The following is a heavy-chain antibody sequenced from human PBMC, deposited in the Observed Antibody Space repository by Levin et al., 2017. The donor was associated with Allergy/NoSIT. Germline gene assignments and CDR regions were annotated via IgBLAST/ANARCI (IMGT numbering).Heavy chain of an antibody. Sequence: SETLSLTCTVSGGSISSSSYYWGWIRQPPGKGLEWIGSIYYSGSTYYNPSLKSRVTISVDTSKNQFSLKLSSVTAADTAVYYCARQEVTTPIHYFDYWGQGTLVTVSS. J-gene: IGHJ4*02. V-gene: IGHV4-39*01. D-gene: IGHD4-17*01. CDR3: ARQEVTTPIHYFDY. CDR2: IYYSGST. CDR1: GGSISSSSYY.